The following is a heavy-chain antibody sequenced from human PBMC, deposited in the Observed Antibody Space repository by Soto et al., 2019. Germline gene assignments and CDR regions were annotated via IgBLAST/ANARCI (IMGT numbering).Heavy chain of an antibody. D-gene: IGHD5-18*01. Sequence: GGSLRLSCAASGFTFSSYSMNWVRQAPGKGLEWVSSISSSSSYIYYADSVKGRFTISRDNAKNSLYLQMNSLRAEDTAVYYCAGGYSYGGAFDIWGQGTMVTVS. CDR3: AGGYSYGGAFDI. CDR2: ISSSSSYI. CDR1: GFTFSSYS. V-gene: IGHV3-21*01. J-gene: IGHJ3*02.